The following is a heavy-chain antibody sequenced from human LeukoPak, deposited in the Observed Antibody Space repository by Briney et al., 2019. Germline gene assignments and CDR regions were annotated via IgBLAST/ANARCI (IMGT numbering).Heavy chain of an antibody. CDR3: AREDRVVGGADYGMDV. Sequence: GGSLRLSCAASGFTFSSYTMSWVRQAPGEGLEWVSSISSTSSYIYYADSVKGRFTISRDNAKNSLYLQMNSLRDEDTAVYYCAREDRVVGGADYGMDVWGQGTTVTVCS. J-gene: IGHJ6*02. CDR2: ISSTSSYI. D-gene: IGHD3-10*01. V-gene: IGHV3-21*01. CDR1: GFTFSSYT.